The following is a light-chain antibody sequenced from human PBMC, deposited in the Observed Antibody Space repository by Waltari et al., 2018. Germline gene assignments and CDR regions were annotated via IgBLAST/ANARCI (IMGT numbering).Light chain of an antibody. CDR3: LQTYAPPYT. J-gene: IGKJ2*01. CDR1: SVLYSSNNKNY. Sequence: SVLYSSNNKNYLSWYQQKPGQPPKMIIYWASTRESGVPDRFSGSGSGTDFTLTISSLQAEDLAVYYCLQTYAPPYTFGQGTNLEI. CDR2: WAS. V-gene: IGKV4-1*01.